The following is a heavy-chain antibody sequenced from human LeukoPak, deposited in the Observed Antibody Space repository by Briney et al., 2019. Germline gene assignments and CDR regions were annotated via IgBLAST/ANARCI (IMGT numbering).Heavy chain of an antibody. J-gene: IGHJ5*02. CDR1: GGSISSYY. CDR2: IYYSGST. Sequence: PSETLSLTCTVSGGSISSYYWSWIRQPPGKGLEWIGYIYYSGSTNYNPSLKSRVTISVDTSKNQFSLKLSSVTAAVTAVYYCARGRVFDPWGQGTLVTVSS. V-gene: IGHV4-59*01. CDR3: ARGRVFDP.